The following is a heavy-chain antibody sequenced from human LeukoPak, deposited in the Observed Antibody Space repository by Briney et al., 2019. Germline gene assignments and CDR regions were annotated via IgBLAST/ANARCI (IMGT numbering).Heavy chain of an antibody. CDR3: ARGIRSWFDY. Sequence: ASDTLSLTCTVSGGSIGSSSYYWSWIRQPAGKGLEWIGRIYTSGSTNYNPSLKSRVTISLDTSKNQFSLKLISVTAADTAVYYCARGIRSWFDYWGQGTLVTVSS. CDR2: IYTSGST. V-gene: IGHV4-61*02. J-gene: IGHJ5*01. CDR1: GGSIGSSSYY.